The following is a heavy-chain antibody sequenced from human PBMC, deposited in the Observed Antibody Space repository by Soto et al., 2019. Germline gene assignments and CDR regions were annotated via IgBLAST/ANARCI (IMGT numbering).Heavy chain of an antibody. V-gene: IGHV4-59*08. Sequence: QVQLQESGPGLVKPSETLSLTCTVSGGSISSYYWSWIRQPPGKGLEWIGYIYYSGSTNYNPSLKSRVTISVDTSKNQCSLKLSSVTAADTAVYYCARLVKYYYGSGSYFSFDYWGQGTLVTVSS. J-gene: IGHJ4*02. CDR1: GGSISSYY. CDR3: ARLVKYYYGSGSYFSFDY. D-gene: IGHD3-10*01. CDR2: IYYSGST.